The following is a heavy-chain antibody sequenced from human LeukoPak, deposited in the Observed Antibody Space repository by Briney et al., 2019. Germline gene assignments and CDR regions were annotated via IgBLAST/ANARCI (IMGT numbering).Heavy chain of an antibody. J-gene: IGHJ6*03. CDR2: ISAYNGNT. D-gene: IGHD1-26*01. V-gene: IGHV1-18*01. CDR3: ARDGNGSWGCYYYYMDV. Sequence: ASVKVSCKASGYTFTSYGISWVRQAPGQGLEWMGWISAYNGNTNYAQKLQGRVTMTTDTSTSTAYMELRSLRSDDTAVYYCARDGNGSWGCYYYYMDVWGKGTTATVSS. CDR1: GYTFTSYG.